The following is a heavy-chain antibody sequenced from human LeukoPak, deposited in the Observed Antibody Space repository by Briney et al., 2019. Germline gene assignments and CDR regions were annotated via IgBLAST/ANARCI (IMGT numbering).Heavy chain of an antibody. CDR2: IYTSGST. J-gene: IGHJ6*03. CDR1: GGSISSYY. V-gene: IGHV4-4*07. Sequence: SETLSLTCTVSGGSISSYYWSWIRQPAGKGLEWIGRIYTSGSTNYNPSLKSRVTMSVDTSKNQFSLKLSSVTAADTAVYYCAREMSHYGSGSYHYYYYMDVWGKGTTVTVSS. D-gene: IGHD3-10*01. CDR3: AREMSHYGSGSYHYYYYMDV.